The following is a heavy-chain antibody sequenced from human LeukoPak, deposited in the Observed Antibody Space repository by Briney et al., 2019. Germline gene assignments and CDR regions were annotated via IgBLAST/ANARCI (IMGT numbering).Heavy chain of an antibody. Sequence: GGSLRLSCAASGFTVSSNYMSWVRQAPGKGLEWVSFIYTTGRTYYADSVKGRFTISRDDSKNTVFLQMNSLRDEDTAVYYCARDLAVAGSFDYWGQGTLVTVSS. CDR3: ARDLAVAGSFDY. CDR1: GFTVSSNY. V-gene: IGHV3-66*01. J-gene: IGHJ4*02. CDR2: IYTTGRT. D-gene: IGHD6-19*01.